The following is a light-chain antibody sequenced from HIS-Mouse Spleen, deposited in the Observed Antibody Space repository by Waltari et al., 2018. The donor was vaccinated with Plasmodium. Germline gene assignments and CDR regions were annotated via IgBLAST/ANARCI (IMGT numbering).Light chain of an antibody. CDR2: EGR. CDR3: CSYAGSSTYV. Sequence: QSALTQPASVSGSPGQSITLSCTGTSSDVGRYNLVPWYQQHPGKAPKLMIYEGRKRPSGVSNRFSGSKSGNTASLTISGLQAEDEADYYCCSYAGSSTYVFGTGTKVTVL. CDR1: SSDVGRYNL. J-gene: IGLJ1*01. V-gene: IGLV2-23*01.